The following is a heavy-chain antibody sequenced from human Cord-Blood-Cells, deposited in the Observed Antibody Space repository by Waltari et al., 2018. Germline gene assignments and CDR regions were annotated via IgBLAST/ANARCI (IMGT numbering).Heavy chain of an antibody. CDR2: ISDYNGNT. J-gene: IGHJ4*02. CDR3: AVYRYSGSYCDY. CDR1: GYTFTSYG. D-gene: IGHD1-26*01. Sequence: QVQLVQSGAEVKKPGASVKVSCKASGYTFTSYGISWVRQAPGQGREWMGWISDYNGNTNYAPKLKGRVTMTTDASTSTAYMELMSLRSDDTAVYYCAVYRYSGSYCDYWGQGTLVTVSS. V-gene: IGHV1-18*04.